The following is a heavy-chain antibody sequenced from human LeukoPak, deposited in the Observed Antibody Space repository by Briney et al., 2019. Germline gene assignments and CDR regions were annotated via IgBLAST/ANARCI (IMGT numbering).Heavy chain of an antibody. D-gene: IGHD3-9*01. CDR1: GFTFSSYA. CDR2: ISGSGGST. Sequence: GGSLRLSCAASGFTFSSYAMSWVRQAPGKGLEWVSAISGSGGSTYYADSVKGRFTISRDNSKNTLYLQMNSLRAEDTAVYYGATPPPTYYDILTGSIFDYWGQGTLVTVSS. V-gene: IGHV3-23*01. CDR3: ATPPPTYYDILTGSIFDY. J-gene: IGHJ4*02.